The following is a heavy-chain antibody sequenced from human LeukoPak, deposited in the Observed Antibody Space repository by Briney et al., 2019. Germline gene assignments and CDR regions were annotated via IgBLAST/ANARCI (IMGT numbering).Heavy chain of an antibody. CDR3: ARDVQAYCGGDCYDYYYMDV. V-gene: IGHV1-18*01. CDR1: GYTFTSYG. J-gene: IGHJ6*03. CDR2: ISAYNGNT. D-gene: IGHD2-21*02. Sequence: ASVKVSRKASGYTFTSYGISWVRQAPGQGLEGMGWISAYNGNTNYAQKLQGRVTMTTDTSTSTAYMELRSLRSDDTAVYYCARDVQAYCGGDCYDYYYMDVWGKGTTVTVSS.